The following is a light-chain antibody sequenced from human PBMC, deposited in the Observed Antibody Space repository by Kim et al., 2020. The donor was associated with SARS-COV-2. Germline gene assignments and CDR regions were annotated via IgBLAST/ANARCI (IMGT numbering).Light chain of an antibody. V-gene: IGKV3-15*01. CDR1: QSVSSN. Sequence: EIVMTQSPATLSVSPGERATLSCRASQSVSSNLAWYQQKPGQAPRLPIYGASTRATGIPARFSGSGSGTEFTLTISSLQSEDFAVYYCQQYNNWPRTFDQGTKVDIK. CDR2: GAS. J-gene: IGKJ1*01. CDR3: QQYNNWPRT.